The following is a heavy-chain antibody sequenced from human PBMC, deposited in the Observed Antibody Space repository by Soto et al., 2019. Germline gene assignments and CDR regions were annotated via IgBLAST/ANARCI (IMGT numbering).Heavy chain of an antibody. CDR1: GFTFSNYA. CDR3: AKASLSRRDIVATFNY. V-gene: IGHV3-23*01. Sequence: GGSLRLSCAASGFTFSNYAMNWVRQAPGKGLDWVSAISGSDESTFYADSVKGRFTISRDNSKNTLYLQMSSLRAEDTAVYYCAKASLSRRDIVATFNYWGQGTLVTVSS. CDR2: ISGSDEST. D-gene: IGHD5-12*01. J-gene: IGHJ4*02.